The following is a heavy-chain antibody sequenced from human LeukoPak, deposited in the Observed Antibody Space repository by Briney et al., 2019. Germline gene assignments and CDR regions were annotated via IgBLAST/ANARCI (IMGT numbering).Heavy chain of an antibody. J-gene: IGHJ4*02. CDR3: ARTYYYDSSGYYGVFDY. CDR1: GGTFSSYA. Sequence: SVKVSCKASGGTFSSYAISWVRQAPGQGLEWMGGIIPIFGTANYAQKFQGRVTITADKSTSTAYMELSSLRSEDTAVYYCARTYYYDSSGYYGVFDYWGQGTLVTVSS. V-gene: IGHV1-69*06. CDR2: IIPIFGTA. D-gene: IGHD3-22*01.